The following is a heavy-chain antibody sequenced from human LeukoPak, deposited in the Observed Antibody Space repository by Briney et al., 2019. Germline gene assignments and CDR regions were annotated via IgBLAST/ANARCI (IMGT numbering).Heavy chain of an antibody. CDR1: GGTFSGYY. CDR2: SNDSGGT. D-gene: IGHD5-12*01. V-gene: IGHV4-34*01. Sequence: SETLSLTCAVYGGTFSGYYWSWIRQPPGKRLEWVGESNDSGGTNYNPSLKSRVTISVDTSKNQFSLKLSSVTAADTAVYSCARLPFNSGYEYFDYWGQGILVTVSS. CDR3: ARLPFNSGYEYFDY. J-gene: IGHJ4*02.